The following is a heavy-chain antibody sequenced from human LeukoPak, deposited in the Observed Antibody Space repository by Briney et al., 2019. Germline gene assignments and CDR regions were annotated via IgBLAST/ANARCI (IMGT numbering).Heavy chain of an antibody. CDR1: GGSISNTNW. CDR2: ISLTGLT. D-gene: IGHD2-8*01. V-gene: IGHV4-4*02. Sequence: SETLSLTCGVSGGSISNTNWWSWVRQPPGQGLEWTGEISLTGLTHYNPSLESRVTVSLDKSKNQLSLNLTSVTAADTAVYYCSRENGAFSPFGYWGQGTLVTVLS. CDR3: SRENGAFSPFGY. J-gene: IGHJ4*02.